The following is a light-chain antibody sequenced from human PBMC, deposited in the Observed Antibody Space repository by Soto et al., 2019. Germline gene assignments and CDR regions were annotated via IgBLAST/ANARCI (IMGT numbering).Light chain of an antibody. CDR1: QSVSSSH. CDR3: QRYGG. Sequence: VLTQSPVSMSLSXGERPTLSCRASQSVSSSHLAWYQQKPGQAPRLLIYSASSRATGIPDRFSGSGSGTDFTLTISRLEPEDFAVYYCQRYGGFGQGTKVDIK. J-gene: IGKJ1*01. V-gene: IGKV3-20*01. CDR2: SAS.